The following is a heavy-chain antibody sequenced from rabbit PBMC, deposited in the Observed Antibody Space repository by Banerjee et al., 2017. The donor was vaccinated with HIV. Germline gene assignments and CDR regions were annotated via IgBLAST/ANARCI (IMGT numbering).Heavy chain of an antibody. CDR1: GFDLSSAYY. CDR2: IYTNSGNT. D-gene: IGHD4-1*01. CDR3: ARDLAGAIGWNFNL. Sequence: QEQLVESGGGLVQPEGSLTLTCKASGFDLSSAYYMCWVRQAPGKGLEWIGCIYTNSGNTVYASWAKGRFTISKTSSTTVPLQMTSLTAADTATYFCARDLAGAIGWNFNLWGPGTLVTVS. J-gene: IGHJ4*01. V-gene: IGHV1S45*01.